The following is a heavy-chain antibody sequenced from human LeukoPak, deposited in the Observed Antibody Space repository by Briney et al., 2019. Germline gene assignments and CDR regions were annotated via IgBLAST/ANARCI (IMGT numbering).Heavy chain of an antibody. J-gene: IGHJ3*02. CDR3: AREKWELRQSAFDT. CDR2: IYTSGST. V-gene: IGHV4-61*02. CDR1: GGSISSGSYY. Sequence: SETLSLTCTVSGGSISSGSYYWSWIRQPAGKGLEWIGRIYTSGSTNYNPSLKSRVTISVDTSKNQFSPKLSSVTAADTAVYYCAREKWELRQSAFDTWGQGTMVTVSP. D-gene: IGHD1-26*01.